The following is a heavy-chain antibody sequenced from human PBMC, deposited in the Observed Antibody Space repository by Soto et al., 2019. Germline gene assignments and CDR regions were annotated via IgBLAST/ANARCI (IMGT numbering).Heavy chain of an antibody. CDR3: ARTCSSSSCYHIY. CDR1: GYTFSSHC. Sequence: GASVKVSCKASGYTFSSHCITCPRQAPGQGLEWMGWISTYNGDTDYAQNLQGRVTMTTDTSTSTAYMELRSLRSDDTAVYYCARTCSSSSCYHIYWGQGTQVTVSS. D-gene: IGHD2-2*01. CDR2: ISTYNGDT. V-gene: IGHV1-18*01. J-gene: IGHJ4*02.